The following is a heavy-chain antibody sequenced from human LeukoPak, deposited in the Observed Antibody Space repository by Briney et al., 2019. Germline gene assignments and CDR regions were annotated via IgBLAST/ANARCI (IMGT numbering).Heavy chain of an antibody. CDR3: ARLTSDASLYNIAVAATSDY. CDR1: GYSFTSYW. J-gene: IGHJ4*02. CDR2: IDPSDSYT. V-gene: IGHV5-10-1*01. Sequence: PGESLKISCKGSGYSFTSYWISWVRQMPGKGLEWMGRIDPSDSYTNYSPSFQGHVTISADKSISTAYLQWSSLKASDTAMYYCARLTSDASLYNIAVAATSDYWGQGTLVTVSS. D-gene: IGHD6-19*01.